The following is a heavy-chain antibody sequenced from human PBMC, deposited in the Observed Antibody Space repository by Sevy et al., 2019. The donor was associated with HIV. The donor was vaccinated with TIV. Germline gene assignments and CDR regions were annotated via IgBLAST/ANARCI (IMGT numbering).Heavy chain of an antibody. V-gene: IGHV1-18*04. D-gene: IGHD6-6*01. J-gene: IGHJ6*03. Sequence: ASVKVSCKASGYTFTSYGISWVRQAPGQGLEWMGWISAYNGNTNYAQKLQGRVTMTTDTSTSTAYMELRSLRSDDTAVYYCARDRIAARPNYYYYYMDVWGKGTTVTVSS. CDR2: ISAYNGNT. CDR1: GYTFTSYG. CDR3: ARDRIAARPNYYYYYMDV.